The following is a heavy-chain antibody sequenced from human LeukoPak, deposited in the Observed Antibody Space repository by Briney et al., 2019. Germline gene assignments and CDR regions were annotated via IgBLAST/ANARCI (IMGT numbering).Heavy chain of an antibody. Sequence: GGSLRLSCAASGFTFSTYEMNWVRQAPGKGLEWVSYISSSGSTIYYADSVKGRFTISRDNAKNSLYLQMNSLRAEDTAVYYCAREDDFWSGYDAFDIWGQGTMVTVSS. CDR3: AREDDFWSGYDAFDI. CDR2: ISSSGSTI. D-gene: IGHD3-3*01. J-gene: IGHJ3*02. V-gene: IGHV3-48*03. CDR1: GFTFSTYE.